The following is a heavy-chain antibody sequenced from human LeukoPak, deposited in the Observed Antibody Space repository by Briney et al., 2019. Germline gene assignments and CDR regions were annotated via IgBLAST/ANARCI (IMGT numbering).Heavy chain of an antibody. CDR1: GGSFSGYY. CDR3: ATGHRVIGVVPAAIAFDY. D-gene: IGHD2-2*01. V-gene: IGHV4-34*01. J-gene: IGHJ4*02. CDR2: INHSGST. Sequence: PSETLSLTCAVYGGSFSGYYWSWIRQPPGKGLEWIGEINHSGSTNYNPSLKSRVTISVDTSKNQFSLKLSSVTAADTAVYYCATGHRVIGVVPAAIAFDYWGQGTLITVSS.